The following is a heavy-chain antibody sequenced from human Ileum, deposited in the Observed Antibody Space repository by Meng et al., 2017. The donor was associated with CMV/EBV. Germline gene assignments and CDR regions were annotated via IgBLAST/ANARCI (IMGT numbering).Heavy chain of an antibody. J-gene: IGHJ6*02. V-gene: IGHV3-66*02. CDR3: ARGYSAYDDYYYYAMDV. D-gene: IGHD5-12*01. CDR2: IYSSGTT. CDR1: FTVRSNY. Sequence: FTVRSNYMTWVRQAPGKGLEWVSIIYSSGTTIYADSVKGRFTISRDKSKNTVYLQLSSLRAEDTAVYFCARGYSAYDDYYYYAMDVWGQGTTVTVSS.